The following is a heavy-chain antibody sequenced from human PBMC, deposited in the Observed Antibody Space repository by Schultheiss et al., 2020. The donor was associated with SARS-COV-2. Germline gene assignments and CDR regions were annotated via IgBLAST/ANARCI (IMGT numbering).Heavy chain of an antibody. CDR2: INQGGIP. D-gene: IGHD5-24*01. CDR3: ARAERRWLQLNGWYFDL. J-gene: IGHJ2*01. CDR1: GVSLSNSY. Sequence: SQTLSLTCEVSGVSLSNSYWSWIRLPPGKGLEWIGEINQGGIPYYNASLKSRVTMSREMSKNQVSLRLYSVTAADTAVYYCARAERRWLQLNGWYFDLWGRGTLVTVSS. V-gene: IGHV4-34*01.